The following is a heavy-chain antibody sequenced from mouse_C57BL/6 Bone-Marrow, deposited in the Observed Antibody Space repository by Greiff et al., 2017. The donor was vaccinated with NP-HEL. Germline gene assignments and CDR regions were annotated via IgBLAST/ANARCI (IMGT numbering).Heavy chain of an antibody. J-gene: IGHJ1*03. Sequence: VQLKQSGPELVKPGASVKISCKASGYSFTGYYMNWVKQSPEKSLEWIGEINPSTGGTTYNQKFKAKATLTVDKSSSTAYMQRKSLTSEDSAVYYCARGDGSSYWYFDVWGTGTTVTVSS. CDR3: ARGDGSSYWYFDV. D-gene: IGHD1-1*01. CDR1: GYSFTGYY. CDR2: INPSTGGT. V-gene: IGHV1-42*01.